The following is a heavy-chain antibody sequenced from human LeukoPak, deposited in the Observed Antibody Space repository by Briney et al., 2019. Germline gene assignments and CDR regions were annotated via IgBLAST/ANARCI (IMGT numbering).Heavy chain of an antibody. J-gene: IGHJ4*02. V-gene: IGHV1-2*02. CDR3: ARDPPGVYDILTGYYPYYFDY. D-gene: IGHD3-9*01. Sequence: GVSVKVSCKASGYTFIGYYLHWVRQAPGQGLEWMGWINPNSGGTNYAQKFQGRVTMTRDTSISTAYMELSRLRSDDTAVYYCARDPPGVYDILTGYYPYYFDYWGQGTLVTVSS. CDR1: GYTFIGYY. CDR2: INPNSGGT.